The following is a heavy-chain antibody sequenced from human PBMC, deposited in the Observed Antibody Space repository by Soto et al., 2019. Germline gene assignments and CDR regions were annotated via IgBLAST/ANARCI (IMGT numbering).Heavy chain of an antibody. Sequence: EVQLVESGGGLVQPGGSLRLSCAASGFSVSNNYMSWGRQAPGKGLEWVSVLYGGGTTYYADSVKGRFTISRDNSKNTLYLQMNSLRAEDAAVYYCAREMRASLDYWGQGTLVNVSS. CDR3: AREMRASLDY. D-gene: IGHD2-2*01. J-gene: IGHJ4*02. V-gene: IGHV3-66*01. CDR1: GFSVSNNY. CDR2: LYGGGTT.